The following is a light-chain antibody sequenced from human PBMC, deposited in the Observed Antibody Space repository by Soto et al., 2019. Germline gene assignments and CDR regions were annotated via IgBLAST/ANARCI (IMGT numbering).Light chain of an antibody. CDR2: DAS. CDR3: QQRSNWPPGLT. CDR1: QSVSSY. V-gene: IGKV3-11*01. Sequence: EIVLTQSPATLSLSPGERATLSCRASQSVSSYLAWYQQKPGQAPRLLIYDASNSATGIPARFSGSGSETDFTLTISSLEPEDFAVYYCQQRSNWPPGLTFGGGTKVEIK. J-gene: IGKJ4*01.